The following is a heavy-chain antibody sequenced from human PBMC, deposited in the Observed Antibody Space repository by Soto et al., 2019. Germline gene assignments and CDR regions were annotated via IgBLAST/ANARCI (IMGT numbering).Heavy chain of an antibody. CDR2: INRDGSEE. J-gene: IGHJ4*02. CDR3: ARESEDLTSNFDY. Sequence: GGSLRLSCVASGFTFSGYWMSWVRQAPGKGLEWVANINRDGSEEHYADSMKGRFTVSRDNAKNSVYLDMNSLSAEDTAVYYCARESEDLTSNFDYWGQGTLVTVSS. V-gene: IGHV3-7*01. CDR1: GFTFSGYW.